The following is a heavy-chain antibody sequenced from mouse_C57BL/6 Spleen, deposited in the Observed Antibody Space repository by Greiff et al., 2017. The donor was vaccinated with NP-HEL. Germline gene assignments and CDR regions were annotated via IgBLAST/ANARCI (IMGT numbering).Heavy chain of an antibody. J-gene: IGHJ4*01. Sequence: QVQLQQSGAELVRPGTSVKMSCKASGYTFTNYWIGWAKQRPGHGLEWIGDIYPGGGYTKYNEKFKGKATLTADKSSSTAYMQFSSLTSEDSAFYYCARRDYDDAMDYWGQGTSVTASS. CDR1: GYTFTNYW. V-gene: IGHV1-63*01. CDR3: ARRDYDDAMDY. D-gene: IGHD2-4*01. CDR2: IYPGGGYT.